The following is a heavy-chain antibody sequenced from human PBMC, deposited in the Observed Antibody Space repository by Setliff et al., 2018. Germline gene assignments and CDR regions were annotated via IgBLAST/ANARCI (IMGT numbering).Heavy chain of an antibody. D-gene: IGHD4-4*01. CDR2: ISYDGSNK. CDR3: LVTAAPDNWFDP. CDR1: GFTFSSYG. Sequence: PGGSLRLSCAASGFTFSSYGMHWVRQAPGKGLEWVAVISYDGSNKYYADSVKGRFTISRDNSKNTLYLQMNSLRAEDTAVYYCLVTAAPDNWFDPWGQGTLVTVSS. V-gene: IGHV3-30*19. J-gene: IGHJ5*02.